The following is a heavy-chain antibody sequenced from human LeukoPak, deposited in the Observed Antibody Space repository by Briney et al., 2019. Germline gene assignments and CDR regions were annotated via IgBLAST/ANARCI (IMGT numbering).Heavy chain of an antibody. CDR2: MNPKSGNT. CDR1: GYTFTSYD. CDR3: ARALGARRDGYNYADY. J-gene: IGHJ4*02. D-gene: IGHD5-24*01. V-gene: IGHV1-8*01. Sequence: ASMKVSCKASGYTFTSYDINWVRQATGQGLEWMGWMNPKSGNTGYAQKFQGRVTMTRNTSISTAYMELSSLRSEDTAVYYCARALGARRDGYNYADYWGQGTLVTVSS.